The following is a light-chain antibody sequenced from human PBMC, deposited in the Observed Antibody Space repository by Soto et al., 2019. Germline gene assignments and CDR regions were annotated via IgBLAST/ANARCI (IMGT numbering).Light chain of an antibody. V-gene: IGLV2-23*02. CDR1: STDVGSYNL. J-gene: IGLJ2*01. CDR3: CSYAGTVV. Sequence: QSALTQPASVSGSPGPSITISFTGTSTDVGSYNLVSWYQQHPGKAPKLMMYEVSKRHSGVSNRFSGSKSGNTASLTISGLQAEDEDAYYCCSYAGTVVFGGGTKPTVL. CDR2: EVS.